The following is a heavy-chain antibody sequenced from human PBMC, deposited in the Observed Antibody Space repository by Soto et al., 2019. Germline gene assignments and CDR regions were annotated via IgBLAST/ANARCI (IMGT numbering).Heavy chain of an antibody. D-gene: IGHD1-1*01. CDR2: IRSKANGYAT. Sequence: GGSLRLSCAASGFPFSCSIIHWVRQASGKGLGWVGRIRSKANGYATAFGGSVKGRFTISRDDSKSTAHLQMNSLKTEDTAFYYCTRNLGTKYAMDVWGQGTTVTVSS. CDR3: TRNLGTKYAMDV. V-gene: IGHV3-73*01. CDR1: GFPFSCSI. J-gene: IGHJ6*02.